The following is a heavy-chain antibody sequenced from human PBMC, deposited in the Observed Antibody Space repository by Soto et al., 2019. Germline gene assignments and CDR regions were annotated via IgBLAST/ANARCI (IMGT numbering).Heavy chain of an antibody. J-gene: IGHJ4*02. V-gene: IGHV1-8*01. CDR3: VIGRVMITFGVVIVIDY. Sequence: QVQLVQSGAAMKKPGASVKVSCKASGYTFTSYDINWVRQATGQGLEWMGWINPNTGYTDYAQKFQDRVTMTGNTTIKTAYMELSSLSSEDTAVYYCVIGRVMITFGVVIVIDYWGQGSPVTVSS. D-gene: IGHD3-16*02. CDR1: GYTFTSYD. CDR2: INPNTGYT.